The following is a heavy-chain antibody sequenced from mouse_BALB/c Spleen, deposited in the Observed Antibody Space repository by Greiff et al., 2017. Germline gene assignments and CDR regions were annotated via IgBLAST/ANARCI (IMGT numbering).Heavy chain of an antibody. J-gene: IGHJ4*01. Sequence: EVKLVESGGDLVKPGGSLKLSCAASGFTFSSYGMSWVRQTPDKRLQWVATISSGGSYTYYPDSVKGRFTISRDNAKNTLYLQMSSLKSEDTAMYYCARDWGYDGTGYAMDYWGQGTSVTVSS. CDR1: GFTFSSYG. CDR3: ARDWGYDGTGYAMDY. CDR2: ISSGGSYT. D-gene: IGHD2-2*01. V-gene: IGHV5-6*02.